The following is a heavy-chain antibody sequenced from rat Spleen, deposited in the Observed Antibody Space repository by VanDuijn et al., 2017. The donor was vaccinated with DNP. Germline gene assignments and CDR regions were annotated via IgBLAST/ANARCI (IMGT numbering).Heavy chain of an antibody. Sequence: EVQLVESGGGLVQPGRSLKLSCAASGFTFSNYGMAWVRQAPTKGLEWVASISTGGGNTYYRDSVKGRFTISRDNAKNTQYLQMDSLRSEDTATYYCATHYYYDGYYHPFAYWGQGTLVTVSS. CDR2: ISTGGGNT. V-gene: IGHV5S13*01. D-gene: IGHD1-12*03. J-gene: IGHJ3*01. CDR3: ATHYYYDGYYHPFAY. CDR1: GFTFSNYG.